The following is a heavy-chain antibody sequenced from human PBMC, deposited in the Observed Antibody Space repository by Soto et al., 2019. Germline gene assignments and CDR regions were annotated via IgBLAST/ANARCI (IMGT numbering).Heavy chain of an antibody. CDR3: AREGFRGVMSYYGMDV. V-gene: IGHV1-2*04. D-gene: IGHD3-16*01. CDR2: INPNSGGT. Sequence: GASVKVSCKASGYTFTGYYMHWVRQAPGQGLEWMGWINPNSGGTNYAQKFQGWVTMTRDTPISTAYMELSRLRSDDTAVYYCAREGFRGVMSYYGMDVWGQGTTVTVSS. J-gene: IGHJ6*02. CDR1: GYTFTGYY.